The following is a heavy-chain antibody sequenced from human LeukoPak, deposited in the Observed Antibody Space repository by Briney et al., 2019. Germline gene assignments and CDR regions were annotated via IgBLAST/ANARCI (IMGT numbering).Heavy chain of an antibody. CDR3: ARYLEYFSRHYMDV. CDR2: IKQDGSEK. D-gene: IGHD2/OR15-2a*01. J-gene: IGHJ6*03. V-gene: IGHV3-7*01. Sequence: PGGSLRLSCAASGFTFSSYWMSWVRQAPGKGLEWVANIKQDGSEKYYVDSVKGRFTISRDNAKNSLYLQMNSLRAEDTAVYYCARYLEYFSRHYMDVWGTGTTVTISS. CDR1: GFTFSSYW.